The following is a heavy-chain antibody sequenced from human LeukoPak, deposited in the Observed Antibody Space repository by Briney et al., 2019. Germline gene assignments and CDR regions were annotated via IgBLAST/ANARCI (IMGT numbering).Heavy chain of an antibody. CDR2: IRGSGDRT. CDR1: GFPFSNYA. J-gene: IGHJ4*02. CDR3: AKDGYQLLSLFDY. D-gene: IGHD2-2*01. Sequence: PGGSLRLSCAASGFPFSNYAMSWVRQAPGKGLEWVSAIRGSGDRTYYADSVKGRFTISRDNPKNTLYLQMDSLRAEDTAVYYCAKDGYQLLSLFDYWGQGTLVTVSS. V-gene: IGHV3-23*01.